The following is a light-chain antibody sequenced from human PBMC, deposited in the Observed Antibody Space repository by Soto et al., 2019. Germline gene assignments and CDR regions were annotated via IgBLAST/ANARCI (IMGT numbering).Light chain of an antibody. V-gene: IGLV2-8*01. CDR2: EVN. J-gene: IGLJ2*01. CDR3: STYADSNNLI. Sequence: QSALTQPPSTSGSPGQSVTISCTGSGSDVATNAYGPWYQQHPGKAPKLIIYEVNRRPSGVPDRFPGSKSGNTASLTVSGLQAEYEAVYNCSTYADSNNLIFGGETKLTVL. CDR1: GSDVATNAY.